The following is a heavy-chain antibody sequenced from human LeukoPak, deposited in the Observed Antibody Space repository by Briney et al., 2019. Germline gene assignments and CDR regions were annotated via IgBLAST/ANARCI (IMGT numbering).Heavy chain of an antibody. CDR1: GYTFTSYG. CDR2: ISAYNGNT. Sequence: GASVKVSCKASGYTFTSYGISWVRQAPGQGLEWMGWISAYNGNTNYAQKLQGRVTMTTDTSTSTAYMELRSLRSDDTAVYYCARVNYDILTGHRGNWFDPWGQGTLVTVSS. J-gene: IGHJ5*02. D-gene: IGHD3-9*01. CDR3: ARVNYDILTGHRGNWFDP. V-gene: IGHV1-18*01.